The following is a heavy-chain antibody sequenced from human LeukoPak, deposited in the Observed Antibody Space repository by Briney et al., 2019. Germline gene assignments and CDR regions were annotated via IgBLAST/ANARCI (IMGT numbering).Heavy chain of an antibody. D-gene: IGHD6-13*01. Sequence: GGSLRLSCAASGFTFGSYVMNWVRQAPGKGLEWVSTISGNGGSTYYADSVKGRFTISRDNAKNSLYLQMNSLRAEDTAVYYCARFIAAPYYFDYWGRGTLVTVSS. CDR3: ARFIAAPYYFDY. CDR1: GFTFGSYV. V-gene: IGHV3-21*01. CDR2: ISGNGGST. J-gene: IGHJ4*02.